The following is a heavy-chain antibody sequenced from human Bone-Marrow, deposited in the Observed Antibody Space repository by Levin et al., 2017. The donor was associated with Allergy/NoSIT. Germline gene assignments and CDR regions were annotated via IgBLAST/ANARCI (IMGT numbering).Heavy chain of an antibody. V-gene: IGHV3-30*18. J-gene: IGHJ4*02. Sequence: GGSLRLSCAASGFTFSSYGMHWVRQAPGKGLEWVAVISYDGSNKNYADSVKGRFTISRDNSKNTLYLQMNSLRAEDTAVYYCAKDRGRKWFGELLFREALPLYHFDYWGQGTLVTVSS. CDR1: GFTFSSYG. CDR3: AKDRGRKWFGELLFREALPLYHFDY. D-gene: IGHD3-10*01. CDR2: ISYDGSNK.